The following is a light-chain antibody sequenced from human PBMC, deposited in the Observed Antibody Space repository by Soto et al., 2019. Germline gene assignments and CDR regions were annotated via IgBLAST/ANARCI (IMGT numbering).Light chain of an antibody. CDR3: SSYTKINTSACV. CDR1: SSNIGSKT. Sequence: QSVLTQPPSASGTPGQRVAISCSGSSSNIGSKTVNWYQQLPGTAPKLLIYGSDQRPSGVPDRFSGSKSGNTASLTISGLQAEDEAEYYCSSYTKINTSACVFGIGIKVAVL. V-gene: IGLV1-44*01. J-gene: IGLJ1*01. CDR2: GSD.